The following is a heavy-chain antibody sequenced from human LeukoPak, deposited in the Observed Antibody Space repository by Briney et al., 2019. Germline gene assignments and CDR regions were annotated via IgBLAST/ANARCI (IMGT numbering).Heavy chain of an antibody. D-gene: IGHD5-24*01. J-gene: IGHJ4*02. CDR1: GGSISSYH. V-gene: IGHV4-59*01. CDR3: ARGKLPGVY. Sequence: TSETLSLTCTVSGGSISSYHWSWIRQPPGKGLEWIGYIYYSGSTNYNPSLKSRVTISVDTSKNQFSLKLSSVTAADTAVYYCARGKLPGVYWGQGTLVTVSS. CDR2: IYYSGST.